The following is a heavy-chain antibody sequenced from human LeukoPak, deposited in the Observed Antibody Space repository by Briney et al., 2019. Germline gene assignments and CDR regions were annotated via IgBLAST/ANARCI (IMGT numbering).Heavy chain of an antibody. CDR2: ISSDGSNK. V-gene: IGHV3-30*03. D-gene: IGHD5-18*01. CDR1: GFTFGSYA. CDR3: ATDSSSRIQLWTPLKY. Sequence: GGSLRLSCAASGFTFGSYATNWVRQAPGKGLEWVAVISSDGSNKFYVDSVKGRFTISRDNPKNTLYLQMNSLRPEDTAVYYCATDSSSRIQLWTPLKYWGQGTLVTVSS. J-gene: IGHJ4*02.